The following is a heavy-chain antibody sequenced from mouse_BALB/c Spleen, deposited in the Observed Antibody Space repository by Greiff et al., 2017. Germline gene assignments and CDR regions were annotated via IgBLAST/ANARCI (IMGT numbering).Heavy chain of an antibody. V-gene: IGHV14-3*02. D-gene: IGHD1-1*01. CDR1: GFNIKDTY. Sequence: VQLKESGAELVKPGASVKLSCTASGFNIKDTYMHWVKQRPEQGLEWIGRIDPANGNTKYDPKFQGKATITADTSSNTAYLQLSSLTSEDTAVYYCAREVVAHFDYWGQGTTLTVSS. CDR3: AREVVAHFDY. CDR2: IDPANGNT. J-gene: IGHJ2*01.